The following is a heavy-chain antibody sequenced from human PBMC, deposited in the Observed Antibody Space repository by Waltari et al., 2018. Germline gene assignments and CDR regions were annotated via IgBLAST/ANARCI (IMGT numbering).Heavy chain of an antibody. Sequence: LVESGGGVIQSRGTLRRSSGGNGATSATFGMHWVRQAPGKGLEWVAFIRNNGTNQNYADSVKGRFTISRDNSKNTLFLQMNSLRTEDTAFYYCTKGDEIDYWGQGTLVTVSS. V-gene: IGHV3-30*02. CDR2: IRNNGTNQ. J-gene: IGHJ4*02. CDR1: GATSATFG. CDR3: TKGDEIDY.